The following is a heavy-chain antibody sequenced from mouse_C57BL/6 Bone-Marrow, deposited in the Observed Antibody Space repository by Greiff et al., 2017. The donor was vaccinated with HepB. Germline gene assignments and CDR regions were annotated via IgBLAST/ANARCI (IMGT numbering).Heavy chain of an antibody. CDR1: GFTFSDYY. J-gene: IGHJ2*01. V-gene: IGHV5-4*02. D-gene: IGHD1-1*01. Sequence: EVKLMESGGGLVKPGGSLKLSCAASGFTFSDYYMYWVRQTPEKRLEWVATISDGGSYTYYPDSVKGRFTISRDNAKNNLYLQMSSLKSEDTAMYYWARDRGNGRGFDYWGQGTTLTVSS. CDR2: ISDGGSYT. CDR3: ARDRGNGRGFDY.